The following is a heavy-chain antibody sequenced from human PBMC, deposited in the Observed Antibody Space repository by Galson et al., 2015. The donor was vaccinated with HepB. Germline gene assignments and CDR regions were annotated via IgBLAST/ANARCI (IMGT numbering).Heavy chain of an antibody. J-gene: IGHJ4*02. D-gene: IGHD4-23*01. CDR3: ARIGDYGGTSDFDY. CDR1: GYSFSTYS. V-gene: IGHV7-4-1*02. CDR2: ISANTGSP. Sequence: SVKVSCKASGYSFSTYSMDWVRQAPGQGLEWMGWISANTGSPTYAPGFTERFVFSSDTSVSTAYLQINNLKPEDTAVYYCARIGDYGGTSDFDYWGQGTLVTVSS.